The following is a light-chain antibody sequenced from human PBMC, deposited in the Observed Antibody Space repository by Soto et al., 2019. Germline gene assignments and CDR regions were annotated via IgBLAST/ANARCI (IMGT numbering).Light chain of an antibody. Sequence: QSVLTQPPSASGTPGQRVTISCSGSSSNIGSNTVNWYQQLPGTAPKLLIYSNNQRPSGVPDRFSGSKSGTSASLAISGLQSEDEADYYSAAWDDSLKTVFGGGTKLTVL. J-gene: IGLJ2*01. CDR1: SSNIGSNT. CDR2: SNN. CDR3: AAWDDSLKTV. V-gene: IGLV1-44*01.